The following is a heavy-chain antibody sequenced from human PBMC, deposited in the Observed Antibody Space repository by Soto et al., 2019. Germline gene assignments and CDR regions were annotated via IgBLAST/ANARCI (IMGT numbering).Heavy chain of an antibody. V-gene: IGHV4-59*02. J-gene: IGHJ4*02. CDR3: ARALSVTATRGVAFDF. CDR1: GDSVSSYS. D-gene: IGHD3-10*01. Sequence: SETLSLTCTVSGDSVSSYSWSWIRQPPGKGLEWIGYIYYSGSTYYNPSLKSRVTISIDTSKKQFSLKLSSVTAADTAVYYCARALSVTATRGVAFDFWDQGALVTVSS. CDR2: IYYSGST.